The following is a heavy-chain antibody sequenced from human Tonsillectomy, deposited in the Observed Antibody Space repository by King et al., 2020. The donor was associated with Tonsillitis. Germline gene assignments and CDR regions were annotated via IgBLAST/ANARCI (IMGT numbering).Heavy chain of an antibody. J-gene: IGHJ4*02. CDR3: ARDWDYGSGSASLDY. Sequence: QMQLQESGPGLVKPSETLSLTCTVSGGSISSYYWSWIRQPAGKGLEWIGRIYTSGSTNYNPSLKSRVTMSVDTSKNQFSLKLSSVTAADTAVDYCARDWDYGSGSASLDYWGQGTLVTVSS. D-gene: IGHD3-10*01. CDR1: GGSISSYY. CDR2: IYTSGST. V-gene: IGHV4-4*07.